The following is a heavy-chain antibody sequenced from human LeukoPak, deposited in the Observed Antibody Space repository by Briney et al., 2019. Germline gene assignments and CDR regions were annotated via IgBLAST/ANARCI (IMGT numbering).Heavy chain of an antibody. Sequence: GGSLRLSCAASGFTFSNAWMSWVRQAPGKGLEWVSSITGNGDTTYYADSVKGRFTISRDNSKNTLFLHMNSLRAEDTAIFYCAKHVAVLPAPRNYYFDYWGQGALVTVSS. J-gene: IGHJ4*02. CDR2: ITGNGDTT. D-gene: IGHD2-2*01. CDR1: GFTFSNAW. CDR3: AKHVAVLPAPRNYYFDY. V-gene: IGHV3-23*01.